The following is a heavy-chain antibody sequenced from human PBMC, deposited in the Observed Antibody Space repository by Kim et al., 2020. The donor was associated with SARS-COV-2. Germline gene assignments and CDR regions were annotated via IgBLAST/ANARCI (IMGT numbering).Heavy chain of an antibody. CDR1: GGSISSSNW. CDR3: ARVRPLIVITFGGVIGAFDI. D-gene: IGHD3-16*01. J-gene: IGHJ3*02. Sequence: SETLSLTCAVSGGSISSSNWWSWVRQPPGKGLEWIGEIYHSGSTNYNPSLKSRVTISVDKSKNQFSLKLSSVTAADTAVYYCARVRPLIVITFGGVIGAFDIWGQGTMVTVSS. V-gene: IGHV4-4*02. CDR2: IYHSGST.